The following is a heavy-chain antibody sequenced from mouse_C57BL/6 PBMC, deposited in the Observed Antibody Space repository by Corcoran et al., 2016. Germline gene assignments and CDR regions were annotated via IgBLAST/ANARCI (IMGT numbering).Heavy chain of an antibody. Sequence: QIQLVQSGPELKKPGETVKISCKASGYTFTTYGMSWVKQAPGKGLKWMGWINTYSGVPTYADDFKGRFAFSLETSASTAYLQINNLQNEDTATYFCARDGLYDYDEVFAYWGQGTLVTVSA. D-gene: IGHD2-4*01. V-gene: IGHV9-3*01. CDR3: ARDGLYDYDEVFAY. CDR2: INTYSGVP. J-gene: IGHJ3*01. CDR1: GYTFTTYG.